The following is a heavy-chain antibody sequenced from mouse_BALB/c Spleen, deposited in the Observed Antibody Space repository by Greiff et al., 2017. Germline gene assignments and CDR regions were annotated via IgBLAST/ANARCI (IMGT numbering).Heavy chain of an antibody. CDR1: GYAFSSSW. V-gene: IGHV1-82*01. CDR3: AISFGYGSPWFAY. D-gene: IGHD1-1*01. CDR2: IYPGDGDT. J-gene: IGHJ3*01. Sequence: QVQLQQSGPELVKPGASVKISCKASGYAFSSSWMNWVKQRPGQGLEWIGRIYPGDGDTNYNGKFKGKATLTADKSSSTAYMQLSSLTSVDSAVYFCAISFGYGSPWFAYWGQGTLVTVSA.